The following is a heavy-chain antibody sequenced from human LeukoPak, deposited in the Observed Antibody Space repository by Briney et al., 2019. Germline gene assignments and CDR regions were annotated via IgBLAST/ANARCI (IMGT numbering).Heavy chain of an antibody. V-gene: IGHV3-48*03. CDR3: ARGYRSKYYYDSSTYSDY. Sequence: PGGSLKLSCAASGFTFSAYEMNWVRQAPGKGLKWVSYISSRADTIYYADPVKGRFTISRDSAKNSLYLQMNSLRAEDTAVYYCARGYRSKYYYDSSTYSDYWGQGTPVTVSS. CDR2: ISSRADTI. J-gene: IGHJ4*02. CDR1: GFTFSAYE. D-gene: IGHD3-22*01.